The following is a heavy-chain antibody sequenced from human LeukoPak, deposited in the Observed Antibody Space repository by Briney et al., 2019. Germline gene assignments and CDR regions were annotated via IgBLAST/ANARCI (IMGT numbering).Heavy chain of an antibody. D-gene: IGHD2-15*01. CDR2: IYENDEK. CDR1: GFSFSSGGVG. V-gene: IGHV2-5*01. CDR3: AHRHRGVASVI. Sequence: SGPTLVNPTQTLTLTCTFSGFSFSSGGVGVGWIRQPPGGALEWLGVIYENDEKLYSSSLQNRLSITKDTSKNRVVLTMANMAPVDTATYYCAHRHRGVASVIWGQGTMVTVSS. J-gene: IGHJ3*02.